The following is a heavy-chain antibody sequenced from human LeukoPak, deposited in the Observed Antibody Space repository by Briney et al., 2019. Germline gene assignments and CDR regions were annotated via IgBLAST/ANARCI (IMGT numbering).Heavy chain of an antibody. J-gene: IGHJ4*02. Sequence: SETLSLTCTVSGGSISNSNYYWGRIRQAPGKGLEWIGTIDYSGTSHYNPSLKSRVTMSVDTSKNQVPLSLSSMTAADTADYYCATRNSGRFYYLDYWGQGILVTVSS. V-gene: IGHV4-39*01. CDR1: GGSISNSNYY. CDR3: ATRNSGRFYYLDY. D-gene: IGHD1-26*01. CDR2: IDYSGTS.